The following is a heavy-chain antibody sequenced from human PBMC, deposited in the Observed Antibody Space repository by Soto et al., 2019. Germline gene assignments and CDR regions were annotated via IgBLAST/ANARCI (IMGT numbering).Heavy chain of an antibody. Sequence: QVLLVDSGGGVVQPGRSLRLSCAASGFTFSSYAMNWVRQAPGKGLEWVALISHEGINKYYADSVRGRVTISRDSSTNTLYLQMNSLRAADTAVYYCGRCTSTSCHLGSDYWGQGTLVTVSS. J-gene: IGHJ4*02. D-gene: IGHD2-2*01. V-gene: IGHV3-30-3*01. CDR3: GRCTSTSCHLGSDY. CDR2: ISHEGINK. CDR1: GFTFSSYA.